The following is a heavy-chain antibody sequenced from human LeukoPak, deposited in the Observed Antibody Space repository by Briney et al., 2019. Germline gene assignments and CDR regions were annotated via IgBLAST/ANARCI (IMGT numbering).Heavy chain of an antibody. D-gene: IGHD3-22*01. CDR2: ISGSGGST. Sequence: PGGSLRLSCAASGSTFSSYAMSWVRQAPGKGLEWVSAISGSGGSTYYADSVKGRFTISRDNSKNTLYLQMDSLRAEDTAVYYCAKSSGYYDNSGYRAFDIWGQGTMVTVSS. J-gene: IGHJ3*02. V-gene: IGHV3-23*01. CDR3: AKSSGYYDNSGYRAFDI. CDR1: GSTFSSYA.